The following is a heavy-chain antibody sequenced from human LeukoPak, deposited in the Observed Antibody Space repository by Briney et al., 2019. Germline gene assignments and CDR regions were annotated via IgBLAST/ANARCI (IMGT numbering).Heavy chain of an antibody. D-gene: IGHD3-16*02. CDR3: ARPRIARPSHYCFDY. CDR2: IIPIFGTA. J-gene: IGHJ4*02. Sequence: SVKVSCRASGGTFSSYAISWVRQAPGQGLEWMGRIIPIFGTANYAQRFQGRVTITTDESTSTAYMELSSLRSEDTAVYYCARPRIARPSHYCFDYWGQGTLVTVSS. CDR1: GGTFSSYA. V-gene: IGHV1-69*05.